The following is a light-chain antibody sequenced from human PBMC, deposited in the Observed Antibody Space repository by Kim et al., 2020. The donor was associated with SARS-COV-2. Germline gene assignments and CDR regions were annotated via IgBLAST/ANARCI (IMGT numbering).Light chain of an antibody. CDR3: QQYGSSPPWT. Sequence: PGDRATLSCRASQSVSSTYLAWDQKKPGQAPRLLIYGESNRATGIPDRFSVSGSGTDFTLTISRLEPEDFALYYCQQYGSSPPWTFGQGTKVDIK. CDR1: QSVSSTY. V-gene: IGKV3-20*01. CDR2: GES. J-gene: IGKJ1*01.